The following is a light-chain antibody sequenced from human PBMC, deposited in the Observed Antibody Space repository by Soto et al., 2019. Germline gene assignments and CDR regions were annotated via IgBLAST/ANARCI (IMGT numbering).Light chain of an antibody. J-gene: IGLJ2*01. Sequence: QSALTQPASVSGSPGQSITISCTGTSSDVGSYNLVSWYQQHPDKAPKLMIYEGSKRPSGVSNRFSGSKSGNTASLTISGLQAEDEADYYCCSNAGSSTFVVFGGGTKLTVL. CDR1: SSDVGSYNL. CDR3: CSNAGSSTFVV. CDR2: EGS. V-gene: IGLV2-23*03.